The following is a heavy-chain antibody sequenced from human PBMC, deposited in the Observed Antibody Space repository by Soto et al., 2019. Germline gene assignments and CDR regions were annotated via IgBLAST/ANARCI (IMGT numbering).Heavy chain of an antibody. Sequence: PSETLSLTCTVSGGSISSGGYYWSWIRQHPGKGLEWIGYIYYSGSTYYNPSLKSRVTILVDTPKNQFSLKLSSVTAADTAVYYCARVRILTGCDVWGQGTKVTVSS. CDR2: IYYSGST. CDR1: GGSISSGGYY. CDR3: ARVRILTGCDV. D-gene: IGHD3-9*01. V-gene: IGHV4-31*03. J-gene: IGHJ6*02.